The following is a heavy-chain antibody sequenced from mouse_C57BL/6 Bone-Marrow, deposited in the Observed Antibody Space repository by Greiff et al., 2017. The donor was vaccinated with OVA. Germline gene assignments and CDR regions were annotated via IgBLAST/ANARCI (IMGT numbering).Heavy chain of an antibody. CDR3: ARLKDYGSSFYFDY. CDR2: VDPSDSFT. Sequence: VQLQQPGAELVMPGASVKLSCKASCYPFTRYWMHWVEQRPGQGLEWIGEVDPSDSFTNFNQKFKVKSTLTVDKSSSTAYMQLSSLTSEDSAVYYCARLKDYGSSFYFDYWGQGTTLTVSS. J-gene: IGHJ2*01. V-gene: IGHV1-69*01. D-gene: IGHD1-1*01. CDR1: CYPFTRYW.